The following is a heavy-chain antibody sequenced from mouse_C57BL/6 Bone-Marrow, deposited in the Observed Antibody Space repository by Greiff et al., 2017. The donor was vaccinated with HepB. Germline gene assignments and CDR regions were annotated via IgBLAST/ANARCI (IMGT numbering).Heavy chain of an antibody. V-gene: IGHV5-4*01. CDR1: GFTFSSYA. J-gene: IGHJ3*01. CDR3: AREGGATGTGWFAY. CDR2: ISDGGSYT. Sequence: EVQGVESGGGLVKPGGSLKLSCAASGFTFSSYAMSWVRQTPEKRLEWVATISDGGSYTYYPDNVKGRFTISRDNAKNNLYLQMSHLKSEDTAMYYCAREGGATGTGWFAYWGQGTLVTVSA. D-gene: IGHD4-1*02.